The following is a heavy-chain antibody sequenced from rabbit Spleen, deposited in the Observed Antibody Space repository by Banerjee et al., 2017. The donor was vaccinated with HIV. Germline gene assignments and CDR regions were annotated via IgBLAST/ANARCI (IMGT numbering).Heavy chain of an antibody. Sequence: QQQLEESGGGLVKPGGTLTLTCKASGIDFSSYYYMCWVRQAPGKGLELIACIYTTNGNKWYASWVNGRFTISRSTSLNTVDLKMTSLTVADTATYFCARDTGSSFSSYGMDLWGQGTLVTVS. J-gene: IGHJ6*01. D-gene: IGHD8-1*01. CDR1: GIDFSSYYY. CDR2: IYTTNGNK. CDR3: ARDTGSSFSSYGMDL. V-gene: IGHV1S43*01.